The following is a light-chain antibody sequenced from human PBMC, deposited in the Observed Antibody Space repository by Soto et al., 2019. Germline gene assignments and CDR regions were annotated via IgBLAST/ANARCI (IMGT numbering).Light chain of an antibody. CDR1: QGIRND. CDR3: LQHFNSPPT. J-gene: IGKJ1*01. CDR2: GAS. V-gene: IGKV1-6*02. Sequence: AIQMTQSPSSLSASVGDRVTITCRASQGIRNDLGWYQQKPGKAPNLLIYGASRLGSGIPSRFRGSGSGTDFTLTIRSLHPEDFATYYCLQHFNSPPTLGQGTKVEIK.